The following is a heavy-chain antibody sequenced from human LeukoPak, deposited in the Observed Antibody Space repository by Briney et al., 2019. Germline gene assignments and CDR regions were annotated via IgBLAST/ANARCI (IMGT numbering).Heavy chain of an antibody. J-gene: IGHJ3*02. CDR3: ARDLVTVTKGFDI. Sequence: SETLSLTCAVSDDSFSSHYWTWIRQPPGKGLEWIGYIAYIGSTNYNPSLKSRVTISIDTSKNEFSLKLTSVTAADTAVYYCARDLVTVTKGFDIWGQGTMVTVSS. D-gene: IGHD4-17*01. V-gene: IGHV4-59*11. CDR2: IAYIGST. CDR1: DDSFSSHY.